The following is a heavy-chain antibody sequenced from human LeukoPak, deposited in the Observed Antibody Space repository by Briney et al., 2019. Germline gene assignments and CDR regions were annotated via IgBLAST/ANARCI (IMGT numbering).Heavy chain of an antibody. Sequence: ASETLSLTCTASGGSISSYYWSWIRQPAGAGLEWIGRIFTSGSTIYNPSLTSRVTMSVDMSKNQFSLKLSSVTAADTAVYYCARDRRGSGYYYNWFDPWGQGTLVTVSS. D-gene: IGHD3-22*01. CDR2: IFTSGST. V-gene: IGHV4-4*07. J-gene: IGHJ5*02. CDR1: GGSISSYY. CDR3: ARDRRGSGYYYNWFDP.